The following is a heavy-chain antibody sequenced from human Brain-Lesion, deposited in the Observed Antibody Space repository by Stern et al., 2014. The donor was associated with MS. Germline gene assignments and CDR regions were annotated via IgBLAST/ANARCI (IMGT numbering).Heavy chain of an antibody. V-gene: IGHV3-53*04. CDR3: AREGGDDDDYYGLDV. Sequence: EVQLVESGGGLVPPGGSRRLSCAPSRLTVANEYLSSVRQAPGKAPEWVSLIYASGTTAYADSVKGRFIISRHNSENTLSLQMNSLRPEDTAVYYCAREGGDDDDYYGLDVWGPGTTVTVSS. CDR1: RLTVANEY. D-gene: IGHD5-12*01. J-gene: IGHJ6*02. CDR2: IYASGTT.